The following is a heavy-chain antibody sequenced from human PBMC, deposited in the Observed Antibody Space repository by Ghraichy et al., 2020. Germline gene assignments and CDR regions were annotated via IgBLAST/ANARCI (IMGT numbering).Heavy chain of an antibody. CDR3: ARHDYCSGGRCLLSYYSSSIDL. J-gene: IGHJ6*01. Sequence: SQTLSLTCTVSGGSISTSRHYWGWIRQPPGKGLEWIGTIYYSGSTYYNPSLKSRVTISVDTAKNQFSLKLSAVTAADTAVYYCARHDYCSGGRCLLSYYSSSIDLWGQGTMVTVSS. CDR1: GGSISTSRHY. D-gene: IGHD2-15*01. CDR2: IYYSGST. V-gene: IGHV4-39*01.